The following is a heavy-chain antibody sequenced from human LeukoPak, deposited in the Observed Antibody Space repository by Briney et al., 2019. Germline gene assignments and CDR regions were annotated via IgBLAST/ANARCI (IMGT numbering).Heavy chain of an antibody. CDR3: TRGGVDY. J-gene: IGHJ4*02. CDR2: INSDGSTT. D-gene: IGHD3-10*01. V-gene: IGHV3-74*01. Sequence: GGSLRLSCAASGFTFSRYGMHWVRQAPGKGLVWVSRINSDGSTTTYADSVKGRFTISRDNAKNTLYLQMNSLRAEDTAVYYCTRGGVDYWGQGTLVTVSS. CDR1: GFTFSRYG.